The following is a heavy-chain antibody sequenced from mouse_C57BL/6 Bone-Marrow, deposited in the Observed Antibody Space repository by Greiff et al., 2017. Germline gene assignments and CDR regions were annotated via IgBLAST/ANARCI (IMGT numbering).Heavy chain of an antibody. CDR2: IDPSDSYT. V-gene: IGHV1-69*01. CDR1: GYTFTSYW. CDR3: ERYGEDYAMDY. D-gene: IGHD1-1*01. J-gene: IGHJ4*01. Sequence: QVQLQQPGAELVMPGASVTLSCKASGYTFTSYWMHWVQQRPGQGLEWIGEIDPSDSYTNYTQKVKGKSTLTVDKSSSTAYMQLSSLTSEDSAVYYCERYGEDYAMDYWGQGTSVTVSS.